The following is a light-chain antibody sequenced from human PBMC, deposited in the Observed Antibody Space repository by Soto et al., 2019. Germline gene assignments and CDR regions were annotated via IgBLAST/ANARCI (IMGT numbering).Light chain of an antibody. CDR1: RSVGDD. CDR2: GTS. Sequence: EIVMTQSPVTLSVSLGERATLSCRASRSVGDDVAWYQQKPGQAPRLLMYGTSTRATGLPARFSGSGSGTEFTLTIGGLQSEDLAVYYCQQSNKWPLTFGQGTKLEIK. J-gene: IGKJ2*01. V-gene: IGKV3-15*01. CDR3: QQSNKWPLT.